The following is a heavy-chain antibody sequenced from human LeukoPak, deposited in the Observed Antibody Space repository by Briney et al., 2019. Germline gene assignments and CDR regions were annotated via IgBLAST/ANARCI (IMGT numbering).Heavy chain of an antibody. Sequence: ASVKVSCKVSGYTLTELSMHWVRQAPGKGLEWMGGFDPEDGGTIYAQSFQGRVTMTEDTSTDTAYMELSSLRSEDTAVYYCATQQNYYDSSGYYDYWGQGTLVTVSS. D-gene: IGHD3-22*01. CDR3: ATQQNYYDSSGYYDY. J-gene: IGHJ4*02. CDR1: GYTLTELS. CDR2: FDPEDGGT. V-gene: IGHV1-24*01.